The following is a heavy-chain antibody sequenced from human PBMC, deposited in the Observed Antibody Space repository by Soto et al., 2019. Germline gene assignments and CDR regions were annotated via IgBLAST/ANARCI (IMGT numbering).Heavy chain of an antibody. J-gene: IGHJ3*02. D-gene: IGHD1-1*01. Sequence: QVQLVQSETEVRKPGSSVKVSCKASGGTFGSNAISWVRQAPGQGLEWMGNIIPIFGTTKNAQNFQDRVTATADESTNTAYMELSSLTSEETAIYYCAREGYTFGPGAVRGAFDIWGQGTMVTVSS. CDR3: AREGYTFGPGAVRGAFDI. V-gene: IGHV1-69*15. CDR2: IIPIFGTT. CDR1: GGTFGSNA.